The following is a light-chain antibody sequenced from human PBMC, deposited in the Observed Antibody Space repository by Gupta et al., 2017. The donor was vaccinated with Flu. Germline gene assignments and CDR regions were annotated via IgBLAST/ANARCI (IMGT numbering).Light chain of an antibody. CDR1: SSDIGTFNF. CDR3: SSYASNYAGF. CDR2: EVT. V-gene: IGLV2-8*01. Sequence: SVTITCAGTSSDIGTFNFVSWFQQHPGKAPKLMIYEVTKRPSGVPDRFSGSKSGNTASLTVSGLQAEDDADYYCSSYASNYAGFFGTGTQVTVL. J-gene: IGLJ1*01.